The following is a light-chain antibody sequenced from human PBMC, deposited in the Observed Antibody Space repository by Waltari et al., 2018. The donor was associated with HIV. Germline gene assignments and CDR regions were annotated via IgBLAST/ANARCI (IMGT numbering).Light chain of an antibody. CDR1: NSALRDYYY. CDR3: SSYVGSNRV. V-gene: IGLV2-8*01. J-gene: IGLJ3*02. CDR2: EVN. Sequence: QSPLTQPPSAPGSPRPSVPISCTGINSALRDYYYVSCYQQPPGKAPQLMLYEVNKRPSGVPDRFSGSKSGNTASLTVSGLQAEDEADYYCSSYVGSNRVFGGETKLTVL.